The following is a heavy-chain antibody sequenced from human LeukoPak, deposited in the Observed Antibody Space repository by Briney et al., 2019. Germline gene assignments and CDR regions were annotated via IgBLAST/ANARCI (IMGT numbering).Heavy chain of an antibody. CDR2: INHSGST. V-gene: IGHV4-34*01. Sequence: SETLSLTCAVYGGSFSGYYWSWIRQPPGKGLEWIGEINHSGSTNYNPSLESRVTISVDTSKNQFSLKLSSVTAADTAVYYCASSRVNTVAYHNFDYWGQGTLVTVSS. J-gene: IGHJ4*02. CDR3: ASSRVNTVAYHNFDY. D-gene: IGHD4-23*01. CDR1: GGSFSGYY.